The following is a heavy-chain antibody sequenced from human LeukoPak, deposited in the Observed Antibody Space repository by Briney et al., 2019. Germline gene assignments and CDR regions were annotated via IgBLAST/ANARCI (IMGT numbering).Heavy chain of an antibody. J-gene: IGHJ4*02. D-gene: IGHD6-13*01. Sequence: SQTLSLTCTVSGGSISSGGYYWSWIRQHPGKGLEWIGYIYYSGSTYYNPSLKSRVTISVDTSKNQFYLKLSSVTAADTAVYYCARVAEGYGSSWYPLTGYFDYWGQGTLVTVSS. CDR1: GGSISSGGYY. V-gene: IGHV4-31*03. CDR2: IYYSGST. CDR3: ARVAEGYGSSWYPLTGYFDY.